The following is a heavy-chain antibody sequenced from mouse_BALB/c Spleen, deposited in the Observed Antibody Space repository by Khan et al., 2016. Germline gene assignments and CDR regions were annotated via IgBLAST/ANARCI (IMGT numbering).Heavy chain of an antibody. D-gene: IGHD2-10*02. CDR3: ARSEYGFDY. CDR2: INPSTGYT. V-gene: IGHV1-7*01. Sequence: QVQLQQSGAELAKPGASVKMSCKASGYTFTSHWMHWVKQRPGQGLEWIGYINPSTGYTEYNQKFKDKATLTADKSSSTAYMQLSSLTSEDSAVYYCARSEYGFDYWGQGTTLTVSS. J-gene: IGHJ2*01. CDR1: GYTFTSHW.